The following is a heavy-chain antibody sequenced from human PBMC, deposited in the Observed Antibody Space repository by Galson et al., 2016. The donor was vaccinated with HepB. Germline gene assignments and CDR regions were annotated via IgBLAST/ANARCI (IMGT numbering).Heavy chain of an antibody. D-gene: IGHD1-26*01. Sequence: SLRLSCAVSGFTFSNAWMSWVRQAPGKGLEWVGRIKCKIDGGTTDYAAPVKGRFIISRDDSINRLYLQMNSLKTEDTAVYYCTTGEWGVGPTYQYYYYGMDVWGQGTLVTVSS. CDR2: IKCKIDGGTT. CDR1: GFTFSNAW. CDR3: TTGEWGVGPTYQYYYYGMDV. V-gene: IGHV3-15*07. J-gene: IGHJ6*02.